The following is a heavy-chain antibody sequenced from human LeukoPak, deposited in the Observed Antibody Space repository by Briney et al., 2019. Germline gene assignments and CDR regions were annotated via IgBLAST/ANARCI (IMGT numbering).Heavy chain of an antibody. CDR2: INPNGNTA. J-gene: IGHJ4*02. Sequence: ASGKVSCKASGYTFTRFYLYWRRQAPGQGLEWRGTINPNGNTARYAQKFQGRVTMTKDTSTRTIYLELTSLRSEDTAAYYCARYSDILNGYYISAYWGQGTLVTVSS. V-gene: IGHV1-46*01. CDR1: GYTFTRFY. CDR3: ARYSDILNGYYISAY. D-gene: IGHD3-9*01.